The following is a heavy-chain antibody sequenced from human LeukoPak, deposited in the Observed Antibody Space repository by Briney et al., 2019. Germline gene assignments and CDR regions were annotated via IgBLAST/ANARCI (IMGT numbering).Heavy chain of an antibody. D-gene: IGHD6-13*01. J-gene: IGHJ6*02. Sequence: SETLSLTCTVSGGSMSHAYWSWIRQPPGKGLEWLAYIYFTGVSKTNPSLKSRVTISVDPSKNQLSLRLTSVTAADTAVYYCARDRIAAAGTSYYYYGMDVWGQGTTVTVSS. CDR2: IYFTGVS. CDR1: GGSMSHAY. V-gene: IGHV4-59*01. CDR3: ARDRIAAAGTSYYYYGMDV.